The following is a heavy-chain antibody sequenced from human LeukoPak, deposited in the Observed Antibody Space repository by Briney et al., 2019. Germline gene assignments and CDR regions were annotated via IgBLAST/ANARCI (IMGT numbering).Heavy chain of an antibody. J-gene: IGHJ4*02. CDR3: ARVDRSADYSLDY. Sequence: PGGSLRLSCAASGFTFDDYGMSWVRQAPGKGLEWVSGINLSSSSRGYADSVKGRFTISRDGAKKFLYLQMNTLRVEDTALYYCARVDRSADYSLDYWGQGSLVTVSS. CDR2: INLSSSSR. CDR1: GFTFDDYG. D-gene: IGHD3-22*01. V-gene: IGHV3-20*04.